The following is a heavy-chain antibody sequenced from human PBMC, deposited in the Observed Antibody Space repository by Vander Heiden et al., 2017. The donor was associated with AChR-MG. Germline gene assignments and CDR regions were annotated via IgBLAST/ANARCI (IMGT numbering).Heavy chain of an antibody. J-gene: IGHJ5*02. CDR3: ARVGHIVVVTAIGEDWFDP. D-gene: IGHD2-21*02. V-gene: IGHV3-30*04. CDR1: GLTFSSHA. CDR2: ISYDGRNK. Sequence: QVQLVESGGGVVQPGRSLRLSCAASGLTFSSHALHWVRQAPGKGLEWVAVISYDGRNKYYADSVKGRFTISRDNSKNTLYLQMNSLRAEDTAVYYCARVGHIVVVTAIGEDWFDPWGQGTLVTVSS.